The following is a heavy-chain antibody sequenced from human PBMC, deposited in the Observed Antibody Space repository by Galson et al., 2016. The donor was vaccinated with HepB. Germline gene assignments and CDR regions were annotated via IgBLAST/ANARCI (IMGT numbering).Heavy chain of an antibody. CDR3: ARVRSGYSGYANPYYYGMDV. Sequence: SLRLSCAASGFTFSTYTLNWVRQAPGKGLEWVALISYDGRKKYYADSVKGRFTISRDNSKNTYLQMNSLRAEDTAVYYCARVRSGYSGYANPYYYGMDVWGQGTTVTVSS. CDR2: ISYDGRKK. J-gene: IGHJ6*02. CDR1: GFTFSTYT. D-gene: IGHD5-12*01. V-gene: IGHV3-30*04.